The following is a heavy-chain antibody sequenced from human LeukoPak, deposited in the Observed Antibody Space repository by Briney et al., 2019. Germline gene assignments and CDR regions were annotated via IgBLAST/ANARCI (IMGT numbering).Heavy chain of an antibody. Sequence: ASVKVSCKASGYTFTCYYMHWVRQAPGQGLEWMGWINTDTGNPTYAQGFTGRFVLSLDTSVSTAYLQISSLKAEDTAVYYCARGGGRNCDSVSCYSAYYFDYWGQGTLVTVSS. D-gene: IGHD2-21*01. CDR3: ARGGGRNCDSVSCYSAYYFDY. V-gene: IGHV7-4-1*02. CDR1: GYTFTCYY. CDR2: INTDTGNP. J-gene: IGHJ4*02.